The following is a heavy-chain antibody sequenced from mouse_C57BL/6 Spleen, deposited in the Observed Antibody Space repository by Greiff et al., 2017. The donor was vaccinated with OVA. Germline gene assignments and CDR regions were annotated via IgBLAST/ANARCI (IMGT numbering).Heavy chain of an antibody. CDR3: ANLYDYGAMDY. Sequence: QVQLQQSGPELVKPGASVKISCKASGYAFSSSWMNWVKQRPGKGLEWIGRIYPGDGDTNYNGKFKGKATLTADKSSSTAYMQLSSLTSEDSAVYFCANLYDYGAMDYWGQGTSVTVSS. J-gene: IGHJ4*01. D-gene: IGHD2-4*01. CDR1: GYAFSSSW. CDR2: IYPGDGDT. V-gene: IGHV1-82*01.